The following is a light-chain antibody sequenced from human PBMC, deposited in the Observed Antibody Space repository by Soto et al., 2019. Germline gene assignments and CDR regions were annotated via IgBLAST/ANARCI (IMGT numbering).Light chain of an antibody. CDR1: QSISSSY. J-gene: IGKJ5*01. CDR2: ATS. Sequence: EIVLTQSPGTLSLSPGERATLSCRASQSISSSYLAWYQQKPGQAPRLLIFATSSRATGIPDRFSGSGSGTDFTLTISRLEPEDFAVYYCQQYSSSPDFGQGTRLEIK. V-gene: IGKV3-20*01. CDR3: QQYSSSPD.